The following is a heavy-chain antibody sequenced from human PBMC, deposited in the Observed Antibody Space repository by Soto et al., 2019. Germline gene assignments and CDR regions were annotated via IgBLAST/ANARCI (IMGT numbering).Heavy chain of an antibody. Sequence: TLSLTCAVSGGSISSSNWWSWVRQPPGKGLEWIGEIYHSGSTNYNPSLKSRVTISVDKSKNQFSLKLSSVTAADSAVYYCARVWATVTNWFDPWGQGTLVTVSS. V-gene: IGHV4-4*02. D-gene: IGHD4-17*01. CDR2: IYHSGST. CDR1: GGSISSSNW. CDR3: ARVWATVTNWFDP. J-gene: IGHJ5*02.